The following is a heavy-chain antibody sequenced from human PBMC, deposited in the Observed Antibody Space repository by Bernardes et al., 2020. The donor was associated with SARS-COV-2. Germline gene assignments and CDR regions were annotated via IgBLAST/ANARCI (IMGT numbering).Heavy chain of an antibody. CDR2: INPDGSST. V-gene: IGHV3-74*01. CDR3: ARDLGYCTNGVCSP. Sequence: GGSLRLSCVASGFTFSSSCMHWVRQTPGKGLVWVSRINPDGSSTSYADSVKGRFSISRDNAKNTLNLQMNSLRAEDTAVYYCARDLGYCTNGVCSPWGQGTLVTVSS. D-gene: IGHD2-8*01. CDR1: GFTFSSSC. J-gene: IGHJ5*02.